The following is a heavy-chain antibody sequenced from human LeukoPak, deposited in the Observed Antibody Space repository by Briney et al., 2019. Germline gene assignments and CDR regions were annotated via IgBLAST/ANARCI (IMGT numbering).Heavy chain of an antibody. V-gene: IGHV3-74*01. CDR3: ARGPAYFDY. Sequence: PGGSLRLSCAASGFTSSAYWMHWVRQVPGKGLVWVSRINSDVSTTNYADSVKGRFTISRDNAKNTIYLQMNSLRAEDTAVYYCARGPAYFDYWGQGTLVTVSS. CDR2: INSDVSTT. D-gene: IGHD1-14*01. J-gene: IGHJ4*02. CDR1: GFTSSAYW.